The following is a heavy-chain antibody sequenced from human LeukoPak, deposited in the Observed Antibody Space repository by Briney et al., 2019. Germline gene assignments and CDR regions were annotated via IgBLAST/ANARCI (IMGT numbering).Heavy chain of an antibody. CDR2: INHSGST. CDR3: ARRGGRGYSYLAPFDY. Sequence: SGTLSLTCAVSGGSISSSNWWSWVRQPPGKGLEWIGEINHSGSTNYNPSLKSRVTISVDTSKNQFSLKLSSVTAADTAVYYCARRGGRGYSYLAPFDYWGQGTLVTVSS. CDR1: GGSISSSNW. V-gene: IGHV4-4*02. J-gene: IGHJ4*02. D-gene: IGHD5-18*01.